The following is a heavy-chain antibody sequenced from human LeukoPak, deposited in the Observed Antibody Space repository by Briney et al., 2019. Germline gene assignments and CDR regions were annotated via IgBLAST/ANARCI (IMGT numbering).Heavy chain of an antibody. J-gene: IGHJ4*02. Sequence: GGSLRLSCAASGFTLSNFWMNWVRQAPGKGLEWVAIINRDGTQKHYVDSVKGRFTISRDNAKNSLYLQMNSLRAEDTAVYYCATQYGSSWRDYFDYWGQGTLVTVSS. CDR3: ATQYGSSWRDYFDY. CDR1: GFTLSNFW. D-gene: IGHD6-13*01. CDR2: INRDGTQK. V-gene: IGHV3-7*05.